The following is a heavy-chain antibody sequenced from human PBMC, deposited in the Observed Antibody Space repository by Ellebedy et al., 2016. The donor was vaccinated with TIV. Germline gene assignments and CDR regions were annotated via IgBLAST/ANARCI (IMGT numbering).Heavy chain of an antibody. J-gene: IGHJ3*01. CDR3: MRPPYPPEGFDV. V-gene: IGHV5-51*01. Sequence: GESLKISCKGSGYSFAKYWIGWVRQMPGKGLEWMGIIYPGDSATRYSTSFQGQVTISVDKSIATAFLQWRSLKASDTAIYYCMRPPYPPEGFDVWGQGTKVTVSP. CDR1: GYSFAKYW. CDR2: IYPGDSAT.